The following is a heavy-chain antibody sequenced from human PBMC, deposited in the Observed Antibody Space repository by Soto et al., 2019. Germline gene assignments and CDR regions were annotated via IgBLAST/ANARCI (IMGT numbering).Heavy chain of an antibody. D-gene: IGHD1-26*01. CDR2: ISYDGGHR. Sequence: QVQLVESGGGVVQPERSLRLSCAASGYTFSSYGMHWVRQAPGKGLEWVAVISYDGGHRYYADFVKGRFTISRDNSKNTLYLQMNSLRPEDTAVYYCAKGWDYFDYWGQGTLVTVSS. CDR3: AKGWDYFDY. CDR1: GYTFSSYG. V-gene: IGHV3-30*18. J-gene: IGHJ4*02.